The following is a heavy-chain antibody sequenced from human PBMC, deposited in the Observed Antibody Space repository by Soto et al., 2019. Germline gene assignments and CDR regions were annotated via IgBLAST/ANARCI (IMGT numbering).Heavy chain of an antibody. Sequence: EVQLLESGGGLVQPGGYLRLSCAASGFTFTNYGMSWVRQAPGRGLEWVSTISGGGHDTYYADSVKGRFTISTDDSEGTQQLQMPSLRGEDRSVYSCANALYARYYTHTRTHIVDSCGHGTLVTVSS. V-gene: IGHV3-23*01. D-gene: IGHD2-2*01. CDR1: GFTFTNYG. J-gene: IGHJ5*01. CDR2: ISGGGHDT. CDR3: ANALYARYYTHTRTHIVDS.